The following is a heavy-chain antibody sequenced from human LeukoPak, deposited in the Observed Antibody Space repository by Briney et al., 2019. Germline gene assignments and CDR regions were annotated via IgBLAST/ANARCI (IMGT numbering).Heavy chain of an antibody. Sequence: PGGSLRLSCAASGFTFSSCGMHWVRQAPGKGLEGVAFIRYDGSNKYYADSVKGRFTISRDNSKNTLYLQMNSLRAEDTAVYYCAKDLKGYCSSTSCYTGIDYWGQGTLVTVSS. CDR3: AKDLKGYCSSTSCYTGIDY. J-gene: IGHJ4*02. CDR1: GFTFSSCG. D-gene: IGHD2-2*02. CDR2: IRYDGSNK. V-gene: IGHV3-30*02.